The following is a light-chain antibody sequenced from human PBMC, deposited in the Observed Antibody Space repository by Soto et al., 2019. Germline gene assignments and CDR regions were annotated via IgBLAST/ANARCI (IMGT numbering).Light chain of an antibody. V-gene: IGKV3-15*01. CDR3: QQYNNWRLYT. Sequence: EIVMTQSPATLSVSPGERATLSCRASQSVSSNLAWYQQKPGQAPRLLIYGASTRATGIPARFSGSGSGTEFTLTISSAQFEDFAVYYCQQYNNWRLYTFGQGTKLEIK. J-gene: IGKJ2*01. CDR1: QSVSSN. CDR2: GAS.